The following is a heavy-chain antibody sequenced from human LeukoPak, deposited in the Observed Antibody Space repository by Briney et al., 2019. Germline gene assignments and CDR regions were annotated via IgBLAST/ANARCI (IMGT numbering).Heavy chain of an antibody. CDR2: IYYSGST. J-gene: IGHJ5*02. V-gene: IGHV4-39*07. CDR1: GGSISSSSYY. Sequence: SETLSLTCTVSGGSISSSSYYWGWIRQPPGKGLEWIGSIYYSGSTYYNPSLKSRVTISVDTSKNQFSLKLSSVTAADTAVYYCARGRDFWSGYSGNWFDPWGQGTLVTVSS. CDR3: ARGRDFWSGYSGNWFDP. D-gene: IGHD3-3*01.